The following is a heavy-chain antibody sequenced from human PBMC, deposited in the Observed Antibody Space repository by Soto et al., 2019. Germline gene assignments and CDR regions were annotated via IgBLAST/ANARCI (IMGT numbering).Heavy chain of an antibody. D-gene: IGHD1-26*01. CDR2: ISYDGSNK. CDR1: GFTFSSYA. V-gene: IGHV3-30-3*01. Sequence: GGSLRLSCAASGFTFSSYAMHWVRQAPGKGLEWVAVISYDGSNKYYADSVKGRFTISRDNSKNTLYLQMNSLRAEDTAVYYCARELHYGMDVWGQGTTVTVSS. J-gene: IGHJ6*02. CDR3: ARELHYGMDV.